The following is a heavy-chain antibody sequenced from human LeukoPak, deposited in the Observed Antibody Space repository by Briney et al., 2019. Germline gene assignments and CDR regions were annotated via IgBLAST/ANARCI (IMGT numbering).Heavy chain of an antibody. J-gene: IGHJ4*02. CDR1: GLPFSSYA. Sequence: GGSLRLSCAASGLPFSSYALSWARQAPGKGLGGVSAISGSGGSTYYADSVKGRFTISRDNSKNTLYLQMNSLRAEDTAVYYCASIVVVVAAPFDYWGQGTLVTVSS. CDR2: ISGSGGST. CDR3: ASIVVVVAAPFDY. D-gene: IGHD2-15*01. V-gene: IGHV3-23*01.